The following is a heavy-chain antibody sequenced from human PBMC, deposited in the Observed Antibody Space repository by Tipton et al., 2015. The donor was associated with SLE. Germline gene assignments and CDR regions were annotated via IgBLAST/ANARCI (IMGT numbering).Heavy chain of an antibody. D-gene: IGHD5-12*01. Sequence: GLVKPSETLSLTCSFSGASISSPYCSWIRQPPRQGLEWIGFVSYSGNTHYNPSLQSRLTISVDRSKNQFSLNLRSVTAADTAVYFCAKSGGSGYNFWGQGILVTVSS. CDR1: GASISSPY. J-gene: IGHJ4*02. CDR2: VSYSGNT. CDR3: AKSGGSGYNF. V-gene: IGHV4-59*08.